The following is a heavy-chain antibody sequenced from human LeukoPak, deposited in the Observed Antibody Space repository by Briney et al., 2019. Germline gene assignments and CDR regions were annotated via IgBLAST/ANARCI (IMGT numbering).Heavy chain of an antibody. Sequence: SETLSLTCTVSGGSISSNSCYWGWIRQPPGKGLEWIGSIYYSGKTYYNPSLQSRVTISEDTSKNQFSLKLSSVTAADTAVYYCARRKSRFYFDSWGQGTLVTVSS. CDR1: GGSISSNSCY. CDR2: IYYSGKT. J-gene: IGHJ4*02. V-gene: IGHV4-39*07. CDR3: ARRKSRFYFDS.